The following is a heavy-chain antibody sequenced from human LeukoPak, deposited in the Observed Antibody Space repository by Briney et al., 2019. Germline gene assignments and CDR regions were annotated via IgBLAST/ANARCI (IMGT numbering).Heavy chain of an antibody. CDR2: FDPEDGET. CDR1: GYTLTELS. V-gene: IGHV1-24*01. J-gene: IGHJ4*02. D-gene: IGHD6-19*01. Sequence: ASVNVSCKVSGYTLTELSMHWVRQAPGKGLEWMGGFDPEDGETIYAQKFQGRVTMTEDTSTDTAYMELSSLRSEDTAVYYCATKGSSGWPYYFDYWGQGTLVTVSS. CDR3: ATKGSSGWPYYFDY.